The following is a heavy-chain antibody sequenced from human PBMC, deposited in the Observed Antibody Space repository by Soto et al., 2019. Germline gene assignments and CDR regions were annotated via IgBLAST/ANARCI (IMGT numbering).Heavy chain of an antibody. Sequence: GGSLRLSCVASGFAFRNYAMSWVRQAPGKGLEWVSTISGSGDSTFYSDSVKGRCSISRDNSKNTLSLQMNSLRADDTAVYYCAKRMTTLTPYYYYYYNMGVWGQGTTVTVSS. CDR2: ISGSGDST. CDR3: AKRMTTLTPYYYYYYNMGV. V-gene: IGHV3-23*01. CDR1: GFAFRNYA. J-gene: IGHJ6*02.